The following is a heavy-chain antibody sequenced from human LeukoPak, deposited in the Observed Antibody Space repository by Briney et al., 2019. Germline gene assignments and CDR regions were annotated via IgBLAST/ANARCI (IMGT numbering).Heavy chain of an antibody. Sequence: GGSLRLSCAASGFTVSSNYMSWVRQAPGKGLEWGSVSYSGGSSYYADSVKGRFTISRDNSKNTLYLQMNTLRAEDTAVYFCAREEHYRRYFALWGRGTLVTVSS. CDR2: SYSGGSS. J-gene: IGHJ2*01. CDR3: AREEHYRRYFAL. V-gene: IGHV3-53*01. D-gene: IGHD3-16*02. CDR1: GFTVSSNY.